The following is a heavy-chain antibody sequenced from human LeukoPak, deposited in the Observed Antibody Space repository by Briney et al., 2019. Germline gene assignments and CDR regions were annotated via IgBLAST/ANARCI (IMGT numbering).Heavy chain of an antibody. Sequence: PSETLSLTCTVSNGSISSDTYFWSWIRQPAGKGLEWIGRMSSSGISTYSPSLKSRVTISVDTSKNQFSLKLSSVTAADTAVYYCARGMAVAGYKVFDYWGQGTLVTVSS. D-gene: IGHD6-19*01. CDR2: MSSSGIS. CDR1: NGSISSDTYF. CDR3: ARGMAVAGYKVFDY. J-gene: IGHJ4*02. V-gene: IGHV4-61*02.